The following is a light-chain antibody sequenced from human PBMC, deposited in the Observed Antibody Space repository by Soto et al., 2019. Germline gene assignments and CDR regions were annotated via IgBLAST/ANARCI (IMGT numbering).Light chain of an antibody. CDR3: QQYYNWHRT. V-gene: IGKV1-5*03. Sequence: DIQMTQSPSTLSASVGDRVIITCRPSERISNWLAWYQQKPGKADNLIIYKASSLKSGVPLRFSGSGSGTEFTLIISSLQPEDFAVYYCQQYYNWHRTFGQGTMGDI. CDR1: ERISNW. CDR2: KAS. J-gene: IGKJ1*01.